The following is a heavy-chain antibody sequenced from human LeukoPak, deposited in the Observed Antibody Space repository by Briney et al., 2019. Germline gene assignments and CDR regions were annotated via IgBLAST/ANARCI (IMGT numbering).Heavy chain of an antibody. Sequence: GASVKVSCKASGYTFTSYGISWVRQAPGQGLEWMGWISAYNGNTNYAQKLQGRVTMTTDTSTSTAYMELRSLRSDDTAVYYCARDQDNGRWLAPCYYYYYMDVWGKGTTVTVSS. J-gene: IGHJ6*03. D-gene: IGHD6-19*01. CDR2: ISAYNGNT. V-gene: IGHV1-18*01. CDR3: ARDQDNGRWLAPCYYYYYMDV. CDR1: GYTFTSYG.